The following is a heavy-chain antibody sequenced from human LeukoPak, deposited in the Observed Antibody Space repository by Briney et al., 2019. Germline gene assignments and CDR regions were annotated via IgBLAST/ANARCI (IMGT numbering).Heavy chain of an antibody. CDR1: GYTFTTYD. CDR3: TRGRGWLAPFDF. D-gene: IGHD3-22*01. J-gene: IGHJ4*02. CDR2: MNPKSGNT. V-gene: IGHV1-8*01. Sequence: ASVKVSCKASGYTFTTYDINWVRQAPGQGLEWMGWMNPKSGNTGVAQKVQGRLTMTRNSSTTTAYMELRGLRFEDTAVYYCTRGRGWLAPFDFWGQGTLDTVSS.